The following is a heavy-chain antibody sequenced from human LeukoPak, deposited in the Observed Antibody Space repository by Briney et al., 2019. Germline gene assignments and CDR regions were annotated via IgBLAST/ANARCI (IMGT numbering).Heavy chain of an antibody. CDR1: GFSFSSYG. D-gene: IGHD6-19*01. J-gene: IGHJ4*02. CDR2: ISYDGSNK. V-gene: IGHV3-30*03. CDR3: ARLAYSSGWYYFDY. Sequence: GGSLRLSCAVSGFSFSSYGMHWVRQAPGKGLEWVAVISYDGSNKCHADSVKGRFTISRDNSKSSLFLQMNSLRAGDTAVYYCARLAYSSGWYYFDYWGQGALVTVSS.